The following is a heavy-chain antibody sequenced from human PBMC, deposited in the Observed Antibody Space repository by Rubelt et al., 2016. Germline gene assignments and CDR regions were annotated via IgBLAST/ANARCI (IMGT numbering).Heavy chain of an antibody. D-gene: IGHD2-8*01. CDR2: INTNTGNP. CDR3: AGGGPGRYADY. V-gene: IGHV7-4-1*02. Sequence: QVQLVQSGSELKKPGASVKVSCKASGYTLSNFAINWVRQAPGQGLEWMGWINTNTGNPTYARGFTGRFVFSLEATVSTGCRQIRGVKAEDTSVYYCAGGGPGRYADYGGQGSLVTVSS. J-gene: IGHJ4*02. CDR1: GYTLSNFA.